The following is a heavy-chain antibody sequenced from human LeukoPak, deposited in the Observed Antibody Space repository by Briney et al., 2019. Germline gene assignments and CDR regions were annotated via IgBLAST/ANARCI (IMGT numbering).Heavy chain of an antibody. Sequence: SETLSLTCTVSGGSISSSSYYWGWIRQPPGKGLEWIGSIYYSVSTYYNPSLKSRVTISVDTSKNQFSLKLSSVTAADTAVYYCARQRSSSLRSVWFDPWGQGTLVTVSS. CDR3: ARQRSSSLRSVWFDP. CDR1: GGSISSSSYY. D-gene: IGHD6-13*01. CDR2: IYYSVST. V-gene: IGHV4-39*01. J-gene: IGHJ5*02.